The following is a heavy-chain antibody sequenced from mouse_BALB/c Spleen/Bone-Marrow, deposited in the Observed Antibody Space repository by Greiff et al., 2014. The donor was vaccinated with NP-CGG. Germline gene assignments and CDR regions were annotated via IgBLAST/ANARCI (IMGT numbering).Heavy chain of an antibody. Sequence: EVQRVESGGGLVQPGGSRKLSCAASGFTFSSFGMHWVRQAPEKGLEWVAYISSGSSSIYYTDTVKGRFTISRDNPKSTLFLQMTSLRSEDTAIYYCTRWGYAGDYYAMDYWGRGTSVTVSS. CDR1: GFTFSSFG. D-gene: IGHD2-14*01. J-gene: IGHJ4*01. CDR2: ISSGSSSI. CDR3: TRWGYAGDYYAMDY. V-gene: IGHV5-17*02.